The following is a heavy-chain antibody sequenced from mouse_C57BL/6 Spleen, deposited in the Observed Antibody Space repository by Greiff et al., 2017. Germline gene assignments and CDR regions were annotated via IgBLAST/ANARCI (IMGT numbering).Heavy chain of an antibody. Sequence: VKLQESGAELVRPGTSVKVSCKASGYAFTNYLIEWVKQRPGQGLEWIGVINPGSGGTNYNEKFKGKATLTADKSSSTAYMQLSSLTSEDSAVYFCARDYYGSSYPFDYWGQGTTLTVSS. CDR2: INPGSGGT. J-gene: IGHJ2*01. D-gene: IGHD1-1*01. V-gene: IGHV1-54*01. CDR1: GYAFTNYL. CDR3: ARDYYGSSYPFDY.